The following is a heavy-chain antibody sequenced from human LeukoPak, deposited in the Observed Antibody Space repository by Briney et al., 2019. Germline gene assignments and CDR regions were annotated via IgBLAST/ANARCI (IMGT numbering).Heavy chain of an antibody. V-gene: IGHV1-18*01. Sequence: ASVKVSCKASGYTFTSYGISWVRQAPGQGLEWMGWISAYNGNTNCAQKLQGRVTMTTDTSTSTAYVELRSLRSDDTAVYYCARSGGYCSGGSCYSEYYFDYWGQGTLVTVSS. D-gene: IGHD2-15*01. J-gene: IGHJ4*02. CDR2: ISAYNGNT. CDR1: GYTFTSYG. CDR3: ARSGGYCSGGSCYSEYYFDY.